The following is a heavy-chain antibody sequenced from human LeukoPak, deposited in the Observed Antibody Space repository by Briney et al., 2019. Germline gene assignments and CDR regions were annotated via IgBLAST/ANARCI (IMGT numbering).Heavy chain of an antibody. CDR1: GLSFSNYA. Sequence: GGSLRHSCVASGLSFSNYAMSWVRQAPGKGLEWVSTISGGAEYTYYADSVKGRFTISRDNSKNTLYLQMNSLRVEDTAIYYCAKAPQGYNSYALPANWGQGTLVTVSS. V-gene: IGHV3-23*01. J-gene: IGHJ4*02. CDR3: AKAPQGYNSYALPAN. CDR2: ISGGAEYT. D-gene: IGHD5-12*01.